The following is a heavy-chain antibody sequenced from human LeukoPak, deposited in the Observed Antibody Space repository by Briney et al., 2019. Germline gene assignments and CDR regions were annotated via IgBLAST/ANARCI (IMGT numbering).Heavy chain of an antibody. CDR3: TKRYYYGMDV. V-gene: IGHV3-23*01. CDR2: ISGSGDST. D-gene: IGHD3-9*01. J-gene: IGHJ6*02. Sequence: PGGSLRLSCAASGFAFSTSAMSWVRQAPGKGLEWVSAISGSGDSTYYADSVKGRFTISRDNSKNTLYLQMNSLRAEDTAVYYCTKRYYYGMDVWGQGTTVTVSS. CDR1: GFAFSTSA.